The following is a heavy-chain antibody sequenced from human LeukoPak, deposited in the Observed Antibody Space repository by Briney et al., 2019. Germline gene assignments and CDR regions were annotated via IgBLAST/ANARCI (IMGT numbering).Heavy chain of an antibody. V-gene: IGHV4-59*01. CDR1: GGSISSYY. J-gene: IGHJ4*02. D-gene: IGHD3-9*01. CDR2: IYYSGST. Sequence: SGTLSLTCTVSGGSISSYYWSWIRQPPGKGLEWIGYIYYSGSTNYNPSLKSRVTISVDTSKNQFSLKLCSVTAADTAVYYCARGGRHFAWPIHDYWGQGTLVTVPS. CDR3: ARGGRHFAWPIHDY.